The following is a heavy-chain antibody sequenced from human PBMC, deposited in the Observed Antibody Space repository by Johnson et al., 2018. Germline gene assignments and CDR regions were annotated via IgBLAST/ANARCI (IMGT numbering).Heavy chain of an antibody. CDR3: ARAWTFDY. J-gene: IGHJ4*02. CDR2: LNKDGSDK. CDR1: GFSFSDFW. Sequence: VQLVESGGGLVQXGGSXRLXCAASGFSFSDFWISWVRQVPGKGLEWVGHLNKDGSDKSYVDSVKGRFTISRDNAKNSLFLQMTSLRAEDTAIYYCARAWTFDYWGQGALVTVSS. D-gene: IGHD3/OR15-3a*01. V-gene: IGHV3-7*01.